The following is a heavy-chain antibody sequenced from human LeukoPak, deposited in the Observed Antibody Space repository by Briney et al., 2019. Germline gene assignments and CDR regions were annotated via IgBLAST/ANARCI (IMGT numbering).Heavy chain of an antibody. Sequence: SGGCLRLSCAASVFALNSQTMRWVRQALWKGLEWVASIKEDEIEIHYVDSVKGRFTISRDNAKDSLYLQMNSLRVEDTAVYYCARGGSRHFDPWGQGTLVTVSS. D-gene: IGHD3-10*01. CDR1: VFALNSQT. CDR2: IKEDEIEI. J-gene: IGHJ5*02. V-gene: IGHV3-7*01. CDR3: ARGGSRHFDP.